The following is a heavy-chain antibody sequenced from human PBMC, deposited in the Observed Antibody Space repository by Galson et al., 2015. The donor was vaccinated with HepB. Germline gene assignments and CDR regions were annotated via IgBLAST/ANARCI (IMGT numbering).Heavy chain of an antibody. CDR1: GDSVSSNSAA. CDR3: ARDLYSSGWYIIDY. J-gene: IGHJ4*02. CDR2: TYYRSKWYN. D-gene: IGHD6-19*01. Sequence: CAISGDSVSSNSAAWNWIRQSPSRGLEWLGRTYYRSKWYNDYAVSVKSRITINPDTSKSQFSLQLNSVTPEDTAVYYCARDLYSSGWYIIDYWGQGTLVTVSS. V-gene: IGHV6-1*01.